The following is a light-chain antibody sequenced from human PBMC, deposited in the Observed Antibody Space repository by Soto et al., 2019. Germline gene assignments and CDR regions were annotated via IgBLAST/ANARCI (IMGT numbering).Light chain of an antibody. Sequence: ERVMTQTPATLSVSPGERATLSCRASQSVSSDLAWYQQKPGQVPRLLIYGAFNGATGVPARFSGSGSGTEFTLTISSLQSEDFAVYYCQQYNNWPLTFGGGTKVE. CDR3: QQYNNWPLT. J-gene: IGKJ4*01. CDR1: QSVSSD. V-gene: IGKV3-15*01. CDR2: GAF.